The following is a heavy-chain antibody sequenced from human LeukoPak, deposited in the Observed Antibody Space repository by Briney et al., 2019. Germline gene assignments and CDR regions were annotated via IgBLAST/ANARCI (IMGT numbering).Heavy chain of an antibody. CDR3: ARAKMGMVRGVTKGTVYYLDY. Sequence: SETLSLTCAVYGGSFSGYYWSWIRQPPGKGLEWIGEINHSGSTNYNPSLKSRVTISVDTSKNQFSLKLSSVTAADTAVYYCARAKMGMVRGVTKGTVYYLDYWGQGTLVTVSS. D-gene: IGHD3-10*01. J-gene: IGHJ4*02. CDR2: INHSGST. V-gene: IGHV4-34*01. CDR1: GGSFSGYY.